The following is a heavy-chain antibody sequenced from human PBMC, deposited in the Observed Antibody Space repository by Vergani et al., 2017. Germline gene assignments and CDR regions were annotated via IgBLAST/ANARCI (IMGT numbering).Heavy chain of an antibody. V-gene: IGHV4-61*02. J-gene: IGHJ4*02. CDR3: ARGALWWLRQIDS. D-gene: IGHD2-21*01. Sequence: QVQLQESGPGLVKPSQTLSLTCTVSGGSISSGSYYWSWIRQPAGKGLEWIGRIYTSGSTNYNPSLKSRVTMSLDTSKNQFSLNLNSVTAADTAVYYCARGALWWLRQIDSWGQGTLVTVSS. CDR1: GGSISSGSYY. CDR2: IYTSGST.